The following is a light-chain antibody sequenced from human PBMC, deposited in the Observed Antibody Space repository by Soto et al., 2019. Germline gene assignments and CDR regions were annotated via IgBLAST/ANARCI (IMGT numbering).Light chain of an antibody. CDR3: HQRYKTSLSS. CDR1: QTVSSNY. J-gene: IGKJ2*01. V-gene: IGKV3D-20*02. Sequence: EIILTQSPDTLSLSPGERATLSCRASQTVSSNYLAWCQQRPGQAPRLLIYGASTRAAGIPDRFSGSGSGTDFTLTITRLEPEDSATYHCHQRYKTSLSSFGQGTKVEIK. CDR2: GAS.